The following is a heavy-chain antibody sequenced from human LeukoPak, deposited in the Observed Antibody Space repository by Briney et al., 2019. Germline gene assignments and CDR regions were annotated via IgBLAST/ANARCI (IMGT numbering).Heavy chain of an antibody. CDR3: AXQXASXYTSGWDWYFDL. Sequence: GGSLRLSCAASGFTFSNYAMSWVRQAPGKGLEWVSAISGSGGTTYYADSVRGRFSISRDNSDNTLFLQMNSLRAEDTAVYYCAXQXASXYTSGWDWYFDLWGRGTLVTVSS. J-gene: IGHJ2*01. CDR2: ISGSGGTT. CDR1: GFTFSNYA. D-gene: IGHD6-25*01. V-gene: IGHV3-23*01.